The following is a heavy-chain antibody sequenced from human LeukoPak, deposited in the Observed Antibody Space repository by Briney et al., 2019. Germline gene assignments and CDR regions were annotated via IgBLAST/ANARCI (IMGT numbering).Heavy chain of an antibody. CDR2: IYYSGST. CDR3: AGDILAGHGYFDY. V-gene: IGHV4-38-2*02. Sequence: MSSETLSLTCTVSGYSISSGYYWGWIRQPPGKGLEWIGSIYYSGSTYYNPSLKSRVTISVDTSKIQISLKPSSVTAADTAVYYCAGDILAGHGYFDYWGQGTLVTVSS. J-gene: IGHJ4*02. D-gene: IGHD3-9*01. CDR1: GYSISSGYY.